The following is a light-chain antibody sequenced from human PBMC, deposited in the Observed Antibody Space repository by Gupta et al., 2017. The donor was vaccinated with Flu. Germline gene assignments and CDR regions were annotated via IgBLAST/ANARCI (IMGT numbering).Light chain of an antibody. V-gene: IGLV6-57*01. CDR1: SGSIASSY. Sequence: FMLTQPHSGSESPGKMVTIPCHRGSGSIASSYVHWYQQRRGSSPLRLINDDTERPSGVPARFSGSFDSSSNAASLTISGLKTEDEAHYCYQSYDRSDHVVFGEGTKLTVL. CDR3: QSYDRSDHVV. CDR2: DDT. J-gene: IGLJ2*01.